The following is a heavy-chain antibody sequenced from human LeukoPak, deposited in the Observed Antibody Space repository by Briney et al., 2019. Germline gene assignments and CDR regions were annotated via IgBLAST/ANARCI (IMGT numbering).Heavy chain of an antibody. J-gene: IGHJ6*03. CDR2: ISYDGSNK. CDR3: ARGRIAAAGTFYYYYYMDV. D-gene: IGHD6-13*01. CDR1: GFTFSSYA. Sequence: GRSLRLSCAASGFTFSSYAMHWVRQAPGKGLEWVAVISYDGSNKYYADSVKGRFTISRDNSKNTLYLQMNSLRAEDTAVYYCARGRIAAAGTFYYYYYMDVWGKGTTVTVSS. V-gene: IGHV3-30*04.